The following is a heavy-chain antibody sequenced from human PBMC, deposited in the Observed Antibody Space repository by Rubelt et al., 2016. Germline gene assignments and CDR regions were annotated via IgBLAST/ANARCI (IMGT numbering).Heavy chain of an antibody. Sequence: GSLRLSCAASGFPFSSYSMNWVRQAPGKGLEWVSYISSDSSTVYYADAVQGRLTISSDNSKNTLFLQMNSLRAADTAVYYCATNSAGVHGMDVWGQGTTVTVSS. D-gene: IGHD6-13*01. V-gene: IGHV3-48*01. CDR2: ISSDSSTV. J-gene: IGHJ6*02. CDR3: ATNSAGVHGMDV. CDR1: GFPFSSYS.